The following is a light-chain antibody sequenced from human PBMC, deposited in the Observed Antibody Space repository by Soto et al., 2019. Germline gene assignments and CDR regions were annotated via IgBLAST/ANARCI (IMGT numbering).Light chain of an antibody. CDR1: QSISRY. J-gene: IGKJ1*01. CDR3: QQSYTIPLT. V-gene: IGKV1-39*01. CDR2: ATS. Sequence: DIQMTQSPSSLSASVGDRVTITCRPSQSISRYLNWYQQKPGLVPKLRIYATSTLQSGVPSRFSGSGSGTDYTLASSSLQLEDFATYYCQQSYTIPLTFGQGTKVDIK.